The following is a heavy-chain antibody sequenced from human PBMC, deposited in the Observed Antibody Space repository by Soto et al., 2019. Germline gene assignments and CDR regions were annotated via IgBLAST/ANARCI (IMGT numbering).Heavy chain of an antibody. V-gene: IGHV5-51*01. D-gene: IGHD1-7*01. CDR1: DSSFINYW. CDR2: IYPGDSDT. Sequence: GESLKISCKGSDSSFINYWIGWVRQMPGKGLEWMGIIYPGDSDTRYSPSFQGQVTMSADKSISTAYLQWSSLKASDTAIYYCAIHNGTTTGMDVWGQGTTVTVS. CDR3: AIHNGTTTGMDV. J-gene: IGHJ6*02.